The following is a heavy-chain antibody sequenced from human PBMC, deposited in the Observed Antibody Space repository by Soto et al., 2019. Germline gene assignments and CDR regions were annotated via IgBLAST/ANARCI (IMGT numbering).Heavy chain of an antibody. J-gene: IGHJ6*02. CDR2: ISGSGDTT. Sequence: GGSLRLSCAASGFSFSSYAMSWVRQAPGKGLEWVSGISGSGDTTYYADSVKGRFTISRDNSKNTMYLQMNSLRAEDTAVYYCAKDLGQQLFYYYGMDVWGQGTTVTVSS. V-gene: IGHV3-23*01. D-gene: IGHD6-13*01. CDR3: AKDLGQQLFYYYGMDV. CDR1: GFSFSSYA.